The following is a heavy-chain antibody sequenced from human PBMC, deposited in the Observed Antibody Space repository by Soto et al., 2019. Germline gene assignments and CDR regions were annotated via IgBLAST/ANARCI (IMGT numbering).Heavy chain of an antibody. CDR2: IYPGDSDT. J-gene: IGHJ4*02. CDR1: GYSFGHFW. CDR3: VRQAYYHDRRGYYLLGFDS. D-gene: IGHD3-22*01. V-gene: IGHV5-51*01. Sequence: GESLKISCKGSGYSFGHFWIGWVRQMPGKGLEWMGIIYPGDSDTRYSPSFQGQVTISADKSIRTAYLQCSSLTSSDTAMSYCVRQAYYHDRRGYYLLGFDSRGQVPLVTFST.